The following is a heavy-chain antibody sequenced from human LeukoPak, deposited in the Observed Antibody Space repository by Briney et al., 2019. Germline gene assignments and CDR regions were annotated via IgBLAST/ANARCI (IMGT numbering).Heavy chain of an antibody. D-gene: IGHD2-15*01. CDR2: IYYSGST. Sequence: SETLSLTCTVSAAPITSYYWSWSRQPPGKGLEWIGYIYYSGSTNYTPSLKGQVTISVDTSNNQFSLKLRSVTAADTAVYYCAREDCSGGSCYSFDSWGQGTLVTVSS. J-gene: IGHJ4*02. CDR1: AAPITSYY. CDR3: AREDCSGGSCYSFDS. V-gene: IGHV4-59*01.